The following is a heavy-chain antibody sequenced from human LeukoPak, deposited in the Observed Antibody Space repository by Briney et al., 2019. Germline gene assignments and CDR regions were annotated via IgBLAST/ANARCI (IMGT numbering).Heavy chain of an antibody. CDR3: ARDRPYYYDSSGYYY. Sequence: ASVKVSCKASGYTFTSYGISWVRQAPGQGLEWMGWISAYNGNTNYAQKLQGRVTMTTDTSTSTAYMELRSLRSDDTAVYYCARDRPYYYDSSGYYYWGQGTLVTVSS. V-gene: IGHV1-18*01. CDR1: GYTFTSYG. D-gene: IGHD3-22*01. CDR2: ISAYNGNT. J-gene: IGHJ4*02.